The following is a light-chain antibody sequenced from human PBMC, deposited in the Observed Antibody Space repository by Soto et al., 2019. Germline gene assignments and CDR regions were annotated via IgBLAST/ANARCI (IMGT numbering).Light chain of an antibody. V-gene: IGLV2-14*01. CDR2: DVS. CDR3: SSYASSSTLV. J-gene: IGLJ2*01. CDR1: SSDVGGYDY. Sequence: QSALTQPASVSGSPGQSLTISCTGTSSDVGGYDYVSWYQQHPGKVPKLMIYDVSSRPSGVSNRFSGSKSGNTASLTISGLQAEDEADYYCSSYASSSTLVFGGGTKVTVL.